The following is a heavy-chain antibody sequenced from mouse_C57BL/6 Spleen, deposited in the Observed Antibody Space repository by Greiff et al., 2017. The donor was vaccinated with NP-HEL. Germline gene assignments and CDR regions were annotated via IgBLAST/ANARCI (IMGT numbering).Heavy chain of an antibody. CDR3: ARIYSNFDWYFDV. Sequence: VQLQQPGAELVMPGASVKLSCKASGYTFTSYWMHWVKQRPGQGLEWIGEIDPSTGGTTYNQKFKAKATLTVDKSSSTAYMQLKSLTSEDSAVYYCARIYSNFDWYFDVWGTGTTVTVSS. V-gene: IGHV1-69*01. CDR1: GYTFTSYW. CDR2: IDPSTGGT. J-gene: IGHJ1*03. D-gene: IGHD2-5*01.